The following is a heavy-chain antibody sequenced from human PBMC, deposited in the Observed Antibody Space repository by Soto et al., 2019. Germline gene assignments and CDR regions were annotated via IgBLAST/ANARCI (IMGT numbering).Heavy chain of an antibody. CDR1: GYPFLSYD. J-gene: IGHJ4*02. CDR2: MNPGNNQH. V-gene: IGHV1-8*01. CDR3: TRGPLGITVAPDY. Sequence: ASVKLSCKTSGYPFLSYDIHWVRQATGQGLEWMGWMNPGNNQHLYTEKFRGRDAVSTDTSISTTYMELSSLTSEDTAVYYFTRGPLGITVAPDYWDQGTLVTVSS. D-gene: IGHD6-19*01.